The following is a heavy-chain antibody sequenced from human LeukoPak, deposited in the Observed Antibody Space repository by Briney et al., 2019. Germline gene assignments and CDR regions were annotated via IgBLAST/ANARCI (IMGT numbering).Heavy chain of an antibody. D-gene: IGHD6-19*01. CDR2: INHSGST. Sequence: SETLSLTCAVYGGSFSGYYWSWIRQPPGKGLEWIGEINHSGSTNYNPSLKSRVTMSVDTSKNQFSLKLSSVTAADTAVYCCARDKRVAVAGTYIYYYYMDVWGNGTTVTISS. CDR1: GGSFSGYY. V-gene: IGHV4-34*01. CDR3: ARDKRVAVAGTYIYYYYMDV. J-gene: IGHJ6*03.